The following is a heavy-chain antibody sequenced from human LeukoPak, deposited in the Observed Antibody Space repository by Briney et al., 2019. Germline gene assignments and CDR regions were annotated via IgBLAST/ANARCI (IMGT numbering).Heavy chain of an antibody. D-gene: IGHD4-17*01. CDR2: ISGSGGST. CDR1: GFTFSTYS. J-gene: IGHJ6*02. V-gene: IGHV3-23*01. CDR3: AKVSMTTALDYYYGMDV. Sequence: GGSLRLSCAASGFTFSTYSMTWVRQAPGKGLEWVSAISGSGGSTYYADSVKGRFTISRDNSKNTLYLQMNSLRAEDTAVYYCAKVSMTTALDYYYGMDVWGQGTTVTVSS.